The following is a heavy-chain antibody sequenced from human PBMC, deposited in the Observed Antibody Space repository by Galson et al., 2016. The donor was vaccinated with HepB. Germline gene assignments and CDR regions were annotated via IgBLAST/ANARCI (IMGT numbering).Heavy chain of an antibody. CDR3: AKEDGSYFDY. CDR1: GFTFSTYA. CDR2: ISDSGAAT. D-gene: IGHD3-10*01. J-gene: IGHJ4*02. Sequence: SLRLSCAASGFTFSTYAMNWVRQAPGKGLEWVSAISDSGAATYYADSVKGRFTISRDNSKNTLYLQMNSLRAEDTAVYYCAKEDGSYFDYWGQGTLVTVSS. V-gene: IGHV3-23*01.